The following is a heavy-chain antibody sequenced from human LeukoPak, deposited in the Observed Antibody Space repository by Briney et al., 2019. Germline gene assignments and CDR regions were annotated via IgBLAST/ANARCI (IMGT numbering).Heavy chain of an antibody. CDR3: ARDRDCGDGGCFPHFDY. J-gene: IGHJ4*02. Sequence: GGSLRLSCAASGFTFSSNWMSWVRQAPGKGVEWVANIRQDGSDKYYMDSVKGRFTISRDNAKNSLSLQMNSLRVEDTAVYYCARDRDCGDGGCFPHFDYWGQGVRVTVSS. CDR2: IRQDGSDK. V-gene: IGHV3-7*01. D-gene: IGHD2-15*01. CDR1: GFTFSSNW.